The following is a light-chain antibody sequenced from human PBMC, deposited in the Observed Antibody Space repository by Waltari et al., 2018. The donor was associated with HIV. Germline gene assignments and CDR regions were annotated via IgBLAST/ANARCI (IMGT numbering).Light chain of an antibody. Sequence: DAVLTQSPLSLPVTLGQPASISCTSSQSLVYSDVDTYLNWFQQRPGQSPRRLIYKVSNRDSGVPDRFSGSGSGTDFTLQISRVEAEDVGVYFCMQGTHWPTSFGQGTRLEIK. CDR3: MQGTHWPTS. V-gene: IGKV2-30*01. CDR1: QSLVYSDVDTY. J-gene: IGKJ2*01. CDR2: KVS.